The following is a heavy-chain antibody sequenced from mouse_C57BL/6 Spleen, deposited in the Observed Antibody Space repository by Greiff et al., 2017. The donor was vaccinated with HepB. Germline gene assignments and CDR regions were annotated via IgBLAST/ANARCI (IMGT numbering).Heavy chain of an antibody. CDR2: IHPNSGST. V-gene: IGHV1-64*01. D-gene: IGHD2-5*01. CDR1: GYTFTSYW. CDR3: AREEDYSNYFWYFDV. J-gene: IGHJ1*03. Sequence: QVQLQQPGAELVKPGASVKLSCKASGYTFTSYWMHWVKQRPGQGLEWIGMIHPNSGSTNYNEKFKSKATLTVDKSSSTAYMQLSSLTSEDSAVYYCAREEDYSNYFWYFDVWGTGTTVTVSS.